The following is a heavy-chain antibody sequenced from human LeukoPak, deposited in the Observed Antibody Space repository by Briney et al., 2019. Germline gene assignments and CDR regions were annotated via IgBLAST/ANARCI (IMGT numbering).Heavy chain of an antibody. CDR2: ISAYNGNT. D-gene: IGHD1-26*01. J-gene: IGHJ4*02. V-gene: IGHV1-18*01. CDR1: GYTFTSYG. Sequence: ASVKVSCKASGYTFTSYGISWVRQAPGQGLEWMVWISAYNGNTNYAQKLQGRVTMTTDTSTSTAYMELRSLRSDDTAVYYCAKSLYSGSYTGLDYWGQGTLVTVSS. CDR3: AKSLYSGSYTGLDY.